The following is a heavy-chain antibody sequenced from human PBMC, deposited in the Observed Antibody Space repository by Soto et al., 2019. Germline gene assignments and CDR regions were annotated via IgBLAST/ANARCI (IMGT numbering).Heavy chain of an antibody. D-gene: IGHD4-4*01. CDR1: GGTFSSYA. J-gene: IGHJ6*02. V-gene: IGHV1-69*01. CDR2: IIPIFGTA. Sequence: QVQLVQSGAGVKKPGSSVKVSCKASGGTFSSYAISWVRQAPGQGLEWMGGIIPIFGTANYAQKFQGRVTITADESTSTAYMELSSLRSEDTAVYYCARYDYSNYIYYYGMDFWGQGTTVTVSS. CDR3: ARYDYSNYIYYYGMDF.